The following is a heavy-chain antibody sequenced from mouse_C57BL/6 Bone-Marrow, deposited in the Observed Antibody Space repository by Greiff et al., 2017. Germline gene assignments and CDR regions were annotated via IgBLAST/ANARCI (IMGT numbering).Heavy chain of an antibody. J-gene: IGHJ2*01. CDR1: GYTFTSYW. Sequence: QVQLQQPGAELVRPGTSVKLSCKASGYTFTSYWMHWVKQRPGQGLEWIGVIDPSDSYTNYNQKFKGKATLTVDTSSSTAYMQLSSLTSEDSAVYYCAREGYDEYFDYWGQGTTLIVSS. CDR3: AREGYDEYFDY. CDR2: IDPSDSYT. V-gene: IGHV1-59*01. D-gene: IGHD2-3*01.